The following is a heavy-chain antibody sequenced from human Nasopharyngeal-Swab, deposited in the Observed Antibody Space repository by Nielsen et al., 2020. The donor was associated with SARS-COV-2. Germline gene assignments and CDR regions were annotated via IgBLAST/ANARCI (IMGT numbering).Heavy chain of an antibody. J-gene: IGHJ6*02. CDR2: IYSGGST. V-gene: IGHV3-53*04. Sequence: VRQAPGKGLEWVSVIYSGGSTYYADSVKGRFTISRHNSKNTLYLQMNSLRAEDTAVYYCARAHYGMDVWGQGTTVTVSS. CDR3: ARAHYGMDV.